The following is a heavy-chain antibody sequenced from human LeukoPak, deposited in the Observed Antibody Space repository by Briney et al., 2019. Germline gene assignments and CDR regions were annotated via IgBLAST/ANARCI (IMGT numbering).Heavy chain of an antibody. CDR1: GFTFSSYW. CDR2: ISSSSSYI. J-gene: IGHJ3*02. D-gene: IGHD1-7*01. Sequence: GGSLRLSCAASGFTFSSYWLTWVRQAPGKGLEWVSSISSSSSYIYYADSVKGRFTISRDNAKNSLYLQMNSLRAEDTAVYYCAREQLELLYDAFDIWGQGTMVSVSS. CDR3: AREQLELLYDAFDI. V-gene: IGHV3-21*01.